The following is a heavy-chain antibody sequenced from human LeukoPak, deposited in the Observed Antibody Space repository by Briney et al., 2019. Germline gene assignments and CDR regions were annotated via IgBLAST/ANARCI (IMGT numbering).Heavy chain of an antibody. Sequence: GGTLRLSCAASGFTFSSYGMSWVRQAPGKGLEWVSLIYSGGTTYYADSVKGRFTISRVNSKNTLYLKMNSLRAEDTAVYYCARRAGGYSHPYDYWGQGILVTVSS. D-gene: IGHD4-23*01. CDR3: ARRAGGYSHPYDY. CDR1: GFTFSSYG. CDR2: IYSGGTT. V-gene: IGHV3-53*01. J-gene: IGHJ4*02.